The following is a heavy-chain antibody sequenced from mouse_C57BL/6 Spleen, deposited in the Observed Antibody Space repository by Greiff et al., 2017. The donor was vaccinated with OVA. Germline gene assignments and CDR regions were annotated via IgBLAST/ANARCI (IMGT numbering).Heavy chain of an antibody. Sequence: EVQVVESGGGLVQPGGSLKLSCAASGFTFSDYYMYWVRQTPEKRLEWVAYISNGGGSTYYPDTVKGRFTISRDNAKNTLYLQMSRLKSEDTAMYYCARHGNYGNYDTYFDVWGTGTTVTVSS. D-gene: IGHD2-1*01. J-gene: IGHJ1*03. CDR1: GFTFSDYY. V-gene: IGHV5-12*01. CDR2: ISNGGGST. CDR3: ARHGNYGNYDTYFDV.